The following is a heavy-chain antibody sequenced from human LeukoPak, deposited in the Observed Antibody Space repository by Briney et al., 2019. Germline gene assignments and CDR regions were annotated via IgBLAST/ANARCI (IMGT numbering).Heavy chain of an antibody. V-gene: IGHV3-21*01. Sequence: PGGSLRLSCAASGFTFSSYSTNWVRQAPGKGLEWVSSISSSSSYIYYADSVKGRFTISRDNAKNSLYLQMNSLRAEDTAVYYCARSHDYGDCTIDYWGQGTLVTVSS. CDR2: ISSSSSYI. J-gene: IGHJ4*02. CDR3: ARSHDYGDCTIDY. D-gene: IGHD4-17*01. CDR1: GFTFSSYS.